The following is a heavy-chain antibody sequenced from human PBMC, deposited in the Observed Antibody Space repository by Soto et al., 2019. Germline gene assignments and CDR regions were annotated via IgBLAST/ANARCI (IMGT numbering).Heavy chain of an antibody. CDR3: AKDRLLYNWNYYGMDV. Sequence: QVQLVESGGGVIQPGRSLRLSCAASGFAFRTSGMHWVRQAPGKGLQWVAVISYDGSNKYYADSVKGRFTISRDNSKNTRYLQMNSLRAEDTAVYYCAKDRLLYNWNYYGMDVWGQGTTVTVSS. D-gene: IGHD1-20*01. J-gene: IGHJ6*02. CDR2: ISYDGSNK. V-gene: IGHV3-30*18. CDR1: GFAFRTSG.